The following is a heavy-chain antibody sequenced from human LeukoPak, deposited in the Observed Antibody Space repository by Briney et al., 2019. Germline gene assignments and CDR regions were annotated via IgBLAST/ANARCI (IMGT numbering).Heavy chain of an antibody. CDR3: AKKRPDCGMDV. CDR1: GFTFRNYG. Sequence: GGSLRLSCAASGFTFRNYGMSWVRLAPGKGLEWVSTISASGGGTYYADSVKGRFTISRDNSNNTMYLQMNTMRADDTAVYYCAKKRPDCGMDVWGQGTTVTVSS. V-gene: IGHV3-23*01. J-gene: IGHJ6*02. CDR2: ISASGGGT.